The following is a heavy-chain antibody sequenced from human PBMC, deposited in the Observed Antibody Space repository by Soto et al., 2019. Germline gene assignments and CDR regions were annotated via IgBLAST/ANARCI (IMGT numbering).Heavy chain of an antibody. CDR3: AKNWDTTSSSSSH. V-gene: IGHV3-23*01. Sequence: EVQLLESGGGLVQPGGSLRLSCAASGFTFSTYAMSWVRQAPGKGLEWVSAISGSGGSTYYADSVKGRFTISRDNSKNTLDLQMHSLRAEDTAVYYCAKNWDTTSSSSSHWGQGTLVTVSS. CDR1: GFTFSTYA. D-gene: IGHD6-6*01. CDR2: ISGSGGST. J-gene: IGHJ4*02.